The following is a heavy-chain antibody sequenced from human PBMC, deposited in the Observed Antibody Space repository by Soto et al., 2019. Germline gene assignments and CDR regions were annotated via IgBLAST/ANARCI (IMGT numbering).Heavy chain of an antibody. Sequence: SLRLACEASRVPLADYAMHWVRQAPGKGLEWVSGINWNSYTIGYADSVKGRFTVSRDNAKGSLLLQMSSLRAEDTAVYVCAMSNSNDFYYHCGSWGQGTPVTVSA. CDR1: RVPLADYA. V-gene: IGHV3-9*01. CDR3: AMSNSNDFYYHCGS. D-gene: IGHD3-22*01. J-gene: IGHJ5*02. CDR2: INWNSYTI.